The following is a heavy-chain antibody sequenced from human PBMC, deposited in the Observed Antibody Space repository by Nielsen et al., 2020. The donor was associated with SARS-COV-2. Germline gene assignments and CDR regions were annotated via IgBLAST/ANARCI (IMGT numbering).Heavy chain of an antibody. D-gene: IGHD3-10*01. V-gene: IGHV4-34*01. CDR2: INHSGNT. J-gene: IGHJ3*02. CDR3: ARRGFFDI. CDR1: GGSFSGYY. Sequence: SETLSLTCAVYGGSFSGYYWSWIRQPPGKGLEWIGVINHSGNTNYSPSLKSRVTISVDTSKIQFSLKLNSVTAADTAVYYCARRGFFDIWGQGTMVTVSS.